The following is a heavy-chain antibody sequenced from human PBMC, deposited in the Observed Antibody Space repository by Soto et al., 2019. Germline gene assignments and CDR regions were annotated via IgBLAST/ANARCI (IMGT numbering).Heavy chain of an antibody. D-gene: IGHD3-22*01. J-gene: IGHJ5*02. CDR3: ARDRTDSGYYTNWLDP. CDR1: GGTFGSDA. V-gene: IGHV1-69*06. Sequence: SVKVSCKASGGTFGSDAITWVRQAPGQGLEWVGRIIPIFGTTNYAQNLQGRVTISADKSTLTSYMELHSLTSDDTALYYCARDRTDSGYYTNWLDPWGQGAQVTVSS. CDR2: IIPIFGTT.